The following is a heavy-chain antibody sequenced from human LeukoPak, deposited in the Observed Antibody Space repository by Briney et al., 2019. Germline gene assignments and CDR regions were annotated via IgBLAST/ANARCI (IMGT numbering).Heavy chain of an antibody. CDR1: GFTFRSYS. CDR3: AKLVAATINIDY. V-gene: IGHV3-21*01. D-gene: IGHD2-15*01. Sequence: PGGSLRLSCAASGFTFRSYSMTWVRQAPGKGLEWVSSISSSSSYIYYADSVKGRFTISRDNVKNSLYLQMNSLRAEDTAVYYCAKLVAATINIDYWGQGTLVTVSS. J-gene: IGHJ4*02. CDR2: ISSSSSYI.